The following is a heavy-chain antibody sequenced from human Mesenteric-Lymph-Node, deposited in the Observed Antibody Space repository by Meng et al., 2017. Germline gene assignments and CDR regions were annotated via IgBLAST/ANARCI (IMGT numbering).Heavy chain of an antibody. CDR3: ARDPSIASNWFDP. D-gene: IGHD6-6*01. Sequence: ASVKVSCKASGYTFTGYYMHWVRQAPGQGLEWMGWINPNSGGTNYAQKFQGRVTMTRDTSISIAYMELSRLRSDDTAVYYCARDPSIASNWFDPWGQGTVVTVSS. CDR1: GYTFTGYY. V-gene: IGHV1-2*02. J-gene: IGHJ5*02. CDR2: INPNSGGT.